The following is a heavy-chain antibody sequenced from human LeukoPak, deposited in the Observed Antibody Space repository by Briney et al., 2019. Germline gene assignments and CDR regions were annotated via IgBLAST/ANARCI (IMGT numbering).Heavy chain of an antibody. CDR3: ARADFEAVAGTYRYYGMDV. D-gene: IGHD6-19*01. V-gene: IGHV1-18*01. J-gene: IGHJ6*02. CDR1: GYTFTSYG. CDR2: ISAYNGNT. Sequence: GASVKVSCKASGYTFTSYGISWVRQAPGQGLEWMGWISAYNGNTNYAQKFQGRVTMTRDTSTSTVYMDLSRLRFEDTAVYYCARADFEAVAGTYRYYGMDVWGQGTTVTVSS.